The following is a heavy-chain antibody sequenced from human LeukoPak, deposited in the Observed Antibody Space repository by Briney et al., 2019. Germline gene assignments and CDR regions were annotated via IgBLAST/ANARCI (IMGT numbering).Heavy chain of an antibody. Sequence: SETLSLICTVSGGSISSRSYYWGWIRQPPGKGLEWIGSVYYSGSTYYNPSLQSRVTISVDTSKNQFSLQLTSVTAADTAVFYCARQTWGGNYHPYYFDYWGQGTLVPVSS. D-gene: IGHD4-23*01. V-gene: IGHV4-39*01. CDR1: GGSISSRSYY. CDR3: ARQTWGGNYHPYYFDY. CDR2: VYYSGST. J-gene: IGHJ4*02.